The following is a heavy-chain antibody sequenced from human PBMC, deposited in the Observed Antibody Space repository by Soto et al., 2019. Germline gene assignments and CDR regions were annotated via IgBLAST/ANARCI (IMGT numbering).Heavy chain of an antibody. CDR2: KPYTGSP. V-gene: IGHV4-61*01. CDR1: GDSVSRGSYH. D-gene: IGHD7-27*01. J-gene: IGHJ4*02. Sequence: SETLSLTCSVSGDSVSRGSYHWSWIRQPPGKGLEWIGFKPYTGSPDYNPSLKSRVVISIDGSKNQFSLKLSSVTATDTAVYFCAKVGWGGDSWGQGTLVTVSS. CDR3: AKVGWGGDS.